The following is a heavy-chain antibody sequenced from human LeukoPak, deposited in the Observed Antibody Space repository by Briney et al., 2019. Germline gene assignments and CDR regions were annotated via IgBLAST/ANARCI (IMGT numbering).Heavy chain of an antibody. CDR1: GFTFSTYA. Sequence: GGSLRLSCAASGFTFSTYAMSWVRQAPGKGLEWLSAISGSGGATYYADSVKGRFTISRDNSKNTLYLQMNSLRAEDTAEYYCAKIHMGVSDYWGQGTLVTVSS. J-gene: IGHJ4*02. CDR2: ISGSGGAT. D-gene: IGHD3-10*01. V-gene: IGHV3-23*01. CDR3: AKIHMGVSDY.